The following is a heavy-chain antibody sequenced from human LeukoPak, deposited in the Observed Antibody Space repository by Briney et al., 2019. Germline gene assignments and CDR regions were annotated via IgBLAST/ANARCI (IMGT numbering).Heavy chain of an antibody. CDR1: GGSISSGGYY. Sequence: SETLSLTCTVSGGSISSGGYYWSWIRQHPGKGLEWIGYIYYSGSTYYNPSLKSRVTISVDTSKNQFPLKLSSVTAADTAVYYCARDRMRGAYFDYWGQGTLVTVSS. V-gene: IGHV4-31*03. CDR2: IYYSGST. CDR3: ARDRMRGAYFDY. D-gene: IGHD3-16*01. J-gene: IGHJ4*02.